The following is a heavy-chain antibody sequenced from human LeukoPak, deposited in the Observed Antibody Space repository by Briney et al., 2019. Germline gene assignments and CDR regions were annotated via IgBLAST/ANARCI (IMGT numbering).Heavy chain of an antibody. V-gene: IGHV3-23*01. CDR1: GFTFSSYW. J-gene: IGHJ4*02. CDR2: ISGSGGST. CDR3: ANDRGDYDY. Sequence: TGGSLRLSCAASGFTFSSYWMSWVRQAPGKGLEWVSAISGSGGSTYYADSVKGRFTISRDNSKNTLCLQMNSLRAEDTAVYYCANDRGDYDYWGQGTLVTVSS. D-gene: IGHD4-17*01.